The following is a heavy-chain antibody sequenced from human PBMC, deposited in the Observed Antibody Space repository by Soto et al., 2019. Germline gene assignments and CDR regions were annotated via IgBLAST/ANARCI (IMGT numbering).Heavy chain of an antibody. J-gene: IGHJ4*02. V-gene: IGHV3-33*08. CDR1: GFTFGTFV. CDR3: ADGGEWAFNFDY. Sequence: GGSLRLSCTTSGFTFGTFVMQWVRQTPGKGLEWVAVIWNDGSKEYYADSVKGRFTVSRDNSKNTVYLQMNNLRVEDTAVYYCADGGEWAFNFDYWGQGTLVTVSS. D-gene: IGHD3-10*01. CDR2: IWNDGSKE.